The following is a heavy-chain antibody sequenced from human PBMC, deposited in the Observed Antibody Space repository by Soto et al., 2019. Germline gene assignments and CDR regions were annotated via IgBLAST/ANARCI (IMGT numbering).Heavy chain of an antibody. J-gene: IGHJ6*02. CDR3: AGGSHCGGDCYSGYYYYYGMDV. CDR1: GGSVSSGRNY. CDR2: MYYSGST. D-gene: IGHD2-21*02. V-gene: IGHV4-61*01. Sequence: SETLSLTCTVSGGSVSSGRNYWNWIRQPPGKGLEWIGYMYYSGSTNYNPSLKSRVTISVDTSKNQFSLKLTSVTAADTAVYYCAGGSHCGGDCYSGYYYYYGMDVWGQVTTVTVSS.